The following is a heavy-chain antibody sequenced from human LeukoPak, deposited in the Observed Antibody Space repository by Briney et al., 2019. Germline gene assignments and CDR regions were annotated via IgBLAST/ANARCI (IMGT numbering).Heavy chain of an antibody. Sequence: PGGSLRLSCAVSGFTFSSYSMNWVRQAPGKGLEWVSSISSSSSYIYYADSVNGRFTISRDNAKNSLYLQMNSLRAQDTAVYYCARGSATWIQLWGSVDYWGQGTLVTVSS. J-gene: IGHJ4*02. D-gene: IGHD5-18*01. V-gene: IGHV3-21*01. CDR3: ARGSATWIQLWGSVDY. CDR2: ISSSSSYI. CDR1: GFTFSSYS.